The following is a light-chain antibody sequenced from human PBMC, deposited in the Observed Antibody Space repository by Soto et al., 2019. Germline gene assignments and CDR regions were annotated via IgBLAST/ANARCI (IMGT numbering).Light chain of an antibody. J-gene: IGLJ3*02. Sequence: QSVLTQPASVSGSPGQSITISCTGTSSDVGGYNYVSWYQQYPGKAPKLMICDVSNRPSGVSNRFSGSKSGNTASLTISGLQAEDEADYYCSSYTSSSTLVFGGGTKLTVL. CDR1: SSDVGGYNY. CDR3: SSYTSSSTLV. V-gene: IGLV2-14*01. CDR2: DVS.